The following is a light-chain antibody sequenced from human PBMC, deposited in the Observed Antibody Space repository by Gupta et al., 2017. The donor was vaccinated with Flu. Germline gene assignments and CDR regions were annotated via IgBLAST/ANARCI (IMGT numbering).Light chain of an antibody. CDR2: GAS. Sequence: EIVLTQSPGTLSLSPGERATLSCRASQSVSSSYLAWYQQKPGQAPRLLIFGASIRATGIPDRFSGSGSGTDFTLIIIRLEPEDFAVYYCQQYGSSLLTFGGGTKVEIK. CDR1: QSVSSSY. CDR3: QQYGSSLLT. J-gene: IGKJ4*01. V-gene: IGKV3-20*01.